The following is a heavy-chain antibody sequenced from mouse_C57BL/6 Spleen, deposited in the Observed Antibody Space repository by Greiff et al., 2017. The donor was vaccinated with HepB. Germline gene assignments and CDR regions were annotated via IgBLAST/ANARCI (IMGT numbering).Heavy chain of an antibody. V-gene: IGHV1-47*01. D-gene: IGHD3-1*01. CDR2: FHPYNDDT. J-gene: IGHJ4*01. CDR3: ARRASNYYAMDY. CDR1: GYTFTTYP. Sequence: QVQLQQSGAELVKPGASVKMSCKASGYTFTTYPIEWMKQNHGKSLEWIGNFHPYNDDTKYNEKFKGKATLTVEKSSSTVYLEISRLTSDDYAFYCCARRASNYYAMDYWGQGTSVTVSS.